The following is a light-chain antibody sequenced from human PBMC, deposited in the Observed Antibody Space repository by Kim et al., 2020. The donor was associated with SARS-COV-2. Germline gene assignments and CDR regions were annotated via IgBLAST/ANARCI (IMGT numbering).Light chain of an antibody. V-gene: IGKV1-33*01. J-gene: IGKJ2*01. Sequence: SASVGDRVTITCQASRDIHKYLHWYQQKPGKAPKLLIYDASNLETGVPSRFSGSGSGTDFALIISSLQPEDLGTYYCQQYGYLPYVFGQGTKLEI. CDR2: DAS. CDR3: QQYGYLPYV. CDR1: RDIHKY.